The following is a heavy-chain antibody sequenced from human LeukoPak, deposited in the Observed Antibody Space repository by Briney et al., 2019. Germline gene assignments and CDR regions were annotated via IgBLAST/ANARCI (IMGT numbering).Heavy chain of an antibody. CDR3: AKGPHYYDSSGPLDY. CDR2: ISGSGGST. CDR1: GFTFSSYA. D-gene: IGHD3-22*01. J-gene: IGHJ4*02. V-gene: IGHV3-23*01. Sequence: PGGSLRLSCAASGFTFSSYAMSWVRQAPGEGLEWVSAISGSGGSTYYADSVKGRFTISRDNSKNTLYLQMNSLRAEDTAGYYCAKGPHYYDSSGPLDYWGQGTLVTVSS.